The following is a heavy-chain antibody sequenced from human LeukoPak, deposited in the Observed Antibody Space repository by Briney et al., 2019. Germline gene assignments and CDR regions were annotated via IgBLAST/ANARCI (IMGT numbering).Heavy chain of an antibody. CDR3: ARDVPSRTYYYGSGSLDAFDI. D-gene: IGHD3-10*01. Sequence: GGSLRLSCAASGFTFSDYYMSWIRQAPGKGLEWVSYISNSGSTIYYADSVKGRFTISRDNAKNSLYLQMNSLRAEDTAVYYCARDVPSRTYYYGSGSLDAFDIWGQGTMVSVSS. CDR1: GFTFSDYY. V-gene: IGHV3-11*01. CDR2: ISNSGSTI. J-gene: IGHJ3*02.